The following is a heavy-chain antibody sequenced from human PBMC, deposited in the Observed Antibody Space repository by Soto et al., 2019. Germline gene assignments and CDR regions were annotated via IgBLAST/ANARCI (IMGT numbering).Heavy chain of an antibody. CDR1: GFTFSSYW. D-gene: IGHD5-18*01. V-gene: IGHV3-74*01. J-gene: IGHJ4*02. Sequence: GGSLRLSCAASGFTFSSYWMHWVRQAPGKGLVWVSHINSDGSSTTYADSVKGRFTISRDNAKNTLYLQMNSLRAEDTALYYCARGRGYSYGWYFDYWGQGTLVTVSS. CDR2: INSDGSST. CDR3: ARGRGYSYGWYFDY.